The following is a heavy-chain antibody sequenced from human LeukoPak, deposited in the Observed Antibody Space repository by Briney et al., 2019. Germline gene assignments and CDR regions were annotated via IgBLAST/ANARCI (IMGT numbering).Heavy chain of an antibody. Sequence: SETLSLTCAVSGYSISSGDYWGWIRQPPGKGLEWIGSIYHSGSTYYNPSLKSRVTISVDTSKRQFSLTLSSVTAAGTAVYYCARNRSEPLGNGGSFDSWGQGTLVTVSS. CDR1: GYSISSGDY. CDR3: ARNRSEPLGNGGSFDS. V-gene: IGHV4-38-2*01. J-gene: IGHJ4*02. CDR2: IYHSGST. D-gene: IGHD3-16*01.